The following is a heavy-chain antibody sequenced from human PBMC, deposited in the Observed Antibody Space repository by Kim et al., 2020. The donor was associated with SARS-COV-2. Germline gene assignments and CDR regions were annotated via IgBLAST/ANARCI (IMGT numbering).Heavy chain of an antibody. V-gene: IGHV3-21*01. CDR2: ISPSSGNI. CDR1: GFGFSEYS. J-gene: IGHJ4*02. Sequence: GGSLRLSCAASGFGFSEYSMSWVRQAPGKGLEWISYISPSSGNIYYAESVKGRFTISRDDAKNTLYLQMKSLRAEDTAVYYCVKGFSSSGAGDWGQGTLVTVSS. CDR3: VKGFSSSGAGD. D-gene: IGHD1-26*01.